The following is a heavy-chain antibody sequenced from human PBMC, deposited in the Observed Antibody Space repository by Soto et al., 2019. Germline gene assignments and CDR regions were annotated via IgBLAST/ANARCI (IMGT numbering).Heavy chain of an antibody. D-gene: IGHD1-26*01. CDR3: AKDRSQWELYYFDY. CDR1: GFTFRSYA. Sequence: EVQLLESGGGLVQPGGSLRLSCAASGFTFRSYAVSWVRQAPGKGLEWVSAISGSGGSTYYADSVKGRFTISRDNSKNTLYLQMNSLRAEDTAVYYCAKDRSQWELYYFDYWGQGTLVTVSS. V-gene: IGHV3-23*01. J-gene: IGHJ4*02. CDR2: ISGSGGST.